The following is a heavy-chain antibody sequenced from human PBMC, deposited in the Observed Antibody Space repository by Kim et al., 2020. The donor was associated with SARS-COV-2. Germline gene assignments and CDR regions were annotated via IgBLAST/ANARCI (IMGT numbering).Heavy chain of an antibody. CDR1: GYTFTSYY. J-gene: IGHJ4*02. D-gene: IGHD2-2*01. CDR2: INPSGGST. CDR3: ARDFVYCSSTSCVKYFDY. V-gene: IGHV1-46*01. Sequence: ASVKVSCKASGYTFTSYYMHWVRQAPGQGLEWMGIINPSGGSTSYAQKFQGRVTMTRDTSTSTVYMELSSLRSEDTAVYYCARDFVYCSSTSCVKYFDYWGQGTLVTVSS.